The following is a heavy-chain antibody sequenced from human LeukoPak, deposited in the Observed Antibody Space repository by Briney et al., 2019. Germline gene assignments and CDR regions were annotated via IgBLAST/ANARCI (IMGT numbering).Heavy chain of an antibody. D-gene: IGHD3-3*01. Sequence: GGSLRLSCAASGFTFSSYGVHWVRQAPGKGLEWVAVIWYDGSNKYYADSVKGRFTISRDNSKNTLYLQMNSLRAEDTAVYYCAGGLTYYDFWSGYSPFDYWGQGTLVTVSS. J-gene: IGHJ4*02. CDR1: GFTFSSYG. CDR3: AGGLTYYDFWSGYSPFDY. V-gene: IGHV3-33*01. CDR2: IWYDGSNK.